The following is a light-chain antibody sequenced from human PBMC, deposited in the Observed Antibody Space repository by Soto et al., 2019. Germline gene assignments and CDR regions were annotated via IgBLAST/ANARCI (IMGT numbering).Light chain of an antibody. V-gene: IGKV1-39*01. J-gene: IGKJ1*01. Sequence: DIQMTQSPSSLSASVGDRVTITCRASQTINTYLNWYQQKPGKAPKLLIYAASSLQSGVPSRFSGTGSGTDFTLTINSLQPEDFATYYCQQTYSTPQTFGQGTKVDIK. CDR3: QQTYSTPQT. CDR2: AAS. CDR1: QTINTY.